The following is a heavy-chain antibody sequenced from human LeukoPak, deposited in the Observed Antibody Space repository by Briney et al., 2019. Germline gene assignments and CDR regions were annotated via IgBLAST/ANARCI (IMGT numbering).Heavy chain of an antibody. V-gene: IGHV3-30*02. CDR2: ISYDGSNK. CDR3: AVVAGTVH. Sequence: GGSLRLSCAASGFTFSSYGIHWVRQAPGKGLEWVAFISYDGSNKYHADSVKGRFTISRDNSKNTVYLQMNSLRAEDTAVYYCAVVAGTVHWGQGTLVTVSS. J-gene: IGHJ4*02. CDR1: GFTFSSYG. D-gene: IGHD6-19*01.